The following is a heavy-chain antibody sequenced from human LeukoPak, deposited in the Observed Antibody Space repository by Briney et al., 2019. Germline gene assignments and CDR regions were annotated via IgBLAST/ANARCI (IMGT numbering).Heavy chain of an antibody. D-gene: IGHD6-6*01. CDR3: ARVGFYSSEAFDV. V-gene: IGHV3-21*01. Sequence: GGSLRLSCAASGFTVSSNYMNWVRQAPGKGLEWVSSITSRSSYMYYADSVKGRFTISRDNAKNSLYLQMNSLRAEDTAVYYCARVGFYSSEAFDVWGQGTMVIVSS. J-gene: IGHJ3*01. CDR2: ITSRSSYM. CDR1: GFTVSSNY.